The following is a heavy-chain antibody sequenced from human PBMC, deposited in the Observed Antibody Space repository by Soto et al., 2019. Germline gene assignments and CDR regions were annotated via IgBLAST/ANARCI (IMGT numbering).Heavy chain of an antibody. V-gene: IGHV4-39*01. CDR3: ARTGRATIFGEVIFPLDNWFDP. J-gene: IGHJ5*02. Sequence: SETLSLTCTVSGGSISSTGYYWGWIRQPPGKGLEWIGSIHYSGNTYYNPSLKSRVIISVDTSKNQFSMKLSSVTAADTAVYYCARTGRATIFGEVIFPLDNWFDPWGQGNLVTVSS. D-gene: IGHD3-3*01. CDR1: GGSISSTGYY. CDR2: IHYSGNT.